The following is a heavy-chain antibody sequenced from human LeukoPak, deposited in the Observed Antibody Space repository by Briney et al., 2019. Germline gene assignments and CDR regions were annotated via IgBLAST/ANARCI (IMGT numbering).Heavy chain of an antibody. CDR1: GFTFSNYV. J-gene: IGHJ5*02. CDR3: AKGATSAWLLYRFDP. D-gene: IGHD6-19*01. CDR2: ISGSGGST. Sequence: GGSLRLSCAASGFTFSNYVMSWVRQAPGQGLEWVSTISGSGGSTYYADSVKGRFTISRDNSKNTVYLQTSSLRVEDTAVYHCAKGATSAWLLYRFDPWGQGTRVIVSS. V-gene: IGHV3-23*01.